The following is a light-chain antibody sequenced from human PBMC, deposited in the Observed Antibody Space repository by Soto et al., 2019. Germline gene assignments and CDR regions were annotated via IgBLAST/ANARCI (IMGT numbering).Light chain of an antibody. Sequence: QSALTQPASVPGSPGHSLTISCTGTSSDVGGYNYVSWYQQHPGKAPKLMIYDVSNRPSGVSNRFSGSKSGNTASLTISGLQAEDEADYYCSSYTSSRAYVFGTGTKVNVL. V-gene: IGLV2-14*01. CDR1: SSDVGGYNY. CDR3: SSYTSSRAYV. J-gene: IGLJ1*01. CDR2: DVS.